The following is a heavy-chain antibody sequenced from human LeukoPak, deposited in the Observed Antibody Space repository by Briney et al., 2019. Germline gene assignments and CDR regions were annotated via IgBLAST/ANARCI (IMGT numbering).Heavy chain of an antibody. CDR2: IYYSGST. CDR3: ARGGDWLFDY. CDR1: GGSISSYY. J-gene: IGHJ4*02. V-gene: IGHV4-59*01. Sequence: SETLSLTCTVSGGSISSYYWSWIRQPPGKGLEWIGYIYYSGSTNYNPSLKSRVTISVDTSKSQFSLKLSSVTAADTAVYYCARGGDWLFDYWGQGILVTVSS. D-gene: IGHD2-21*02.